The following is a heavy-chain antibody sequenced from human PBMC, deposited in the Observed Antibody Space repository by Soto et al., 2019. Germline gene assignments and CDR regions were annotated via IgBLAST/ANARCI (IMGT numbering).Heavy chain of an antibody. CDR1: GYTFTSYS. Sequence: GASVKVSCKASGYTFTSYSISWVRQAPGQGLEWMGWISAYNGNTNYAQKLQGRVTMTTDTSTSTAYMELRSLRSDDTAVYYCARVLVPAALSPYYYYYYGMDVWGQGTTVTVSS. CDR2: ISAYNGNT. J-gene: IGHJ6*02. D-gene: IGHD2-2*01. CDR3: ARVLVPAALSPYYYYYYGMDV. V-gene: IGHV1-18*04.